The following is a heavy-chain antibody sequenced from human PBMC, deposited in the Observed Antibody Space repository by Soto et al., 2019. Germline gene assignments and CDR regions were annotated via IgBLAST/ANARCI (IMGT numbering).Heavy chain of an antibody. Sequence: GGSLRLSCAASGLNVSSNYMSWVRQAPGKGLEWVSVIYSGGSTYYADSVKGRFTISRDNSKNTLYLQMNSLRAEDTAVYYCAREGYYYDSSGYYYYGMDVWGQGTTVTVSS. D-gene: IGHD3-22*01. CDR1: GLNVSSNY. V-gene: IGHV3-53*01. CDR3: AREGYYYDSSGYYYYGMDV. CDR2: IYSGGST. J-gene: IGHJ6*02.